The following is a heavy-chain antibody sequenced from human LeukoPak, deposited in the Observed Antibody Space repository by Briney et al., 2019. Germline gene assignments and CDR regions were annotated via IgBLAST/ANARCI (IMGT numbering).Heavy chain of an antibody. V-gene: IGHV1-69*04. J-gene: IGHJ5*02. CDR2: IIPILGIA. CDR3: ARYYDSSGHNWFDP. D-gene: IGHD3-22*01. Sequence: ASVKVSCKASGGTFSSYAISWVRQAPGQGLEWMGRIIPILGIANYAQKFQGRVTITADKSTSTAYMELSSLRSEDTAVYYCARYYDSSGHNWFDPWGQGTLVTVSS. CDR1: GGTFSSYA.